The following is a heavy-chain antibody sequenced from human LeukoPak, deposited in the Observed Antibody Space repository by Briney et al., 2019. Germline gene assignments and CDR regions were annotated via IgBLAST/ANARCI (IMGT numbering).Heavy chain of an antibody. J-gene: IGHJ6*02. V-gene: IGHV3-21*01. Sequence: GGSLRLSCAASGFTFSSYSMNWVRQAPGKGLEWVSSISSSSSYIYYADSVKGRFTISRDNAKNSLYLQMNSLRAEDTAVYYCARAGGIAAAGDHHYYYYYGMDVWGQGTTVTVSS. CDR3: ARAGGIAAAGDHHYYYYYGMDV. CDR2: ISSSSSYI. CDR1: GFTFSSYS. D-gene: IGHD6-13*01.